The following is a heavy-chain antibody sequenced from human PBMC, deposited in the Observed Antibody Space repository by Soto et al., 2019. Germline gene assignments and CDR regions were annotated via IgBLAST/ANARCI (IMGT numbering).Heavy chain of an antibody. J-gene: IGHJ4*02. CDR1: GYSFISHY. V-gene: IGHV1-46*04. Sequence: QVQLVQSGAEVTRPGASVKVSCKASGYSFISHYIHWVRQAPGQGLEWMGFINPSGGSATLAQKLQGRLTLKRDTSTSTVYMELTILRSEDAAVYYCARDYLSSKLSLSYFDFWGQGTLVTVSS. CDR2: INPSGGSA. CDR3: ARDYLSSKLSLSYFDF. D-gene: IGHD2-2*01.